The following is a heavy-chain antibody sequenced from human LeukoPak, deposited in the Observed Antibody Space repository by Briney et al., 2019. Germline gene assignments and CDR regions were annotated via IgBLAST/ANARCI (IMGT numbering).Heavy chain of an antibody. J-gene: IGHJ4*02. Sequence: SETLSLTCTVSGGSISSSSAYWGWIRQPPGKGLEWIGSIYYSKNTYHNPSLKSRVTISADTSKNQLSLTLGSVSATDTAVYYCVSPRGFSYGYFDYWGQGTLVTVSS. D-gene: IGHD5-18*01. V-gene: IGHV4-39*01. CDR2: IYYSKNT. CDR1: GGSISSSSAY. CDR3: VSPRGFSYGYFDY.